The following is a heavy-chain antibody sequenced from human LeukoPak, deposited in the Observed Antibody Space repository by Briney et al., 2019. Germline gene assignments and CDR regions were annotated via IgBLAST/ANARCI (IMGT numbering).Heavy chain of an antibody. CDR3: TTDLLPGIAVAGTIKTSDY. J-gene: IGHJ4*02. Sequence: GGSLRLSCAASGFTFSNAWMSWVRQAPGKGLEWAGRIKSKTDGGTTDYAAPVKGRFTISRDDSKNTLYLQMNSLKTEDTAVYYCTTDLLPGIAVAGTIKTSDYWGRGTLVTVSS. V-gene: IGHV3-15*01. CDR1: GFTFSNAW. CDR2: IKSKTDGGTT. D-gene: IGHD6-19*01.